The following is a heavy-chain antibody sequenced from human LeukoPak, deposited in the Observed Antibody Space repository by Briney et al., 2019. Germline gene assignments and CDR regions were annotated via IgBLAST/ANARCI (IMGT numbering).Heavy chain of an antibody. J-gene: IGHJ2*01. V-gene: IGHV4-34*01. D-gene: IGHD3-10*01. CDR2: INHSGNT. CDR1: GGSFSGYY. CDR3: ARGQGQLWFGELVWYFDL. Sequence: SETLSLTCAVYGGSFSGYYWSWIRQPPGKGLEWIGEINHSGNTNYNPSLKSRVTISVDTSKNQFSLKLSSVTAADTAVYYCARGQGQLWFGELVWYFDLWGRGTLVTVSS.